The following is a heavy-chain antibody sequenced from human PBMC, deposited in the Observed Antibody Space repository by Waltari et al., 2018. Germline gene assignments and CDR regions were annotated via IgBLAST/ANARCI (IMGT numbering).Heavy chain of an antibody. CDR3: ASGHTRRSDY. J-gene: IGHJ4*02. D-gene: IGHD2-2*01. CDR2: ISSISSYI. V-gene: IGHV3-21*01. CDR1: GFTFSSYS. Sequence: VQLVESGGGVVQPGRSLRLSCAASGFTFSSYSMTWVRQAPGEGWGWVQSISSISSYIYYADSVKGRCTTSRDNAKNSLYLQMNSLRAEDTAVYYCASGHTRRSDYWGQGTLVTVSS.